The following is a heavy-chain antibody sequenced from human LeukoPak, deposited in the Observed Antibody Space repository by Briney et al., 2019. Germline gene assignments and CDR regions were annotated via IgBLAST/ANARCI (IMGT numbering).Heavy chain of an antibody. CDR1: GFTFDDYA. J-gene: IGHJ4*02. D-gene: IGHD1-26*01. CDR3: AKDSRRELLGGVFDY. V-gene: IGHV3-9*01. Sequence: GGSLRLSCAASGFTFDDYAMHWVRQAPGKGLEWVSGISWNSGSIGYADSVKGRFTISRDNAKNSLYLQMNSLRAEDTALYYCAKDSRRELLGGVFDYWGQGTLVTVSS. CDR2: ISWNSGSI.